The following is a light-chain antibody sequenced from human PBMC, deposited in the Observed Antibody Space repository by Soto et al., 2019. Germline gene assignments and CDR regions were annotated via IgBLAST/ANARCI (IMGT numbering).Light chain of an antibody. V-gene: IGKV3-15*01. CDR2: RAS. CDR3: QQYNRYSTWT. J-gene: IGKJ1*01. Sequence: DMVMTQSPATLSVSPGEIVTLACSTSQSVTSNLAWYQHKPGQSPRLLIYRASARATGVPDRFSGSGSGTDFTLTISSLQPDDFATYYCQQYNRYSTWTFGQGTKVDIK. CDR1: QSVTSN.